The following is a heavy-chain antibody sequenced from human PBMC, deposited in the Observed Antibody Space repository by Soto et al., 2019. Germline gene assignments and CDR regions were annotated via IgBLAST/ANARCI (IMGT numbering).Heavy chain of an antibody. D-gene: IGHD1-26*01. J-gene: IGHJ5*02. CDR2: IDYSGSI. CDR3: ARILRDGNWFDP. CDR1: GFSISSDDCY. Sequence: TLSLSCTVSGFSISSDDCYWSWIRQPQGQGLEWIGNIDYSGSIYYNPALKSRITISVDTSKKQFSLKLSSVTADDTAVYYCARILRDGNWFDPWGQGTLVTVSS. V-gene: IGHV4-30-4*08.